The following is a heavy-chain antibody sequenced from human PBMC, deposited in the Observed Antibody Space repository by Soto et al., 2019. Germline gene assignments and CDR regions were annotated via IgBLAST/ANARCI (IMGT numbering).Heavy chain of an antibody. CDR2: SNAGNGNT. Sequence: QVQLVQSGAEVKKPGASVKVSCKASGYTFTSYAMHWVRQAPGQRLEWMGWSNAGNGNTKYSQKFQGRVTITRDTSASTAYMELSSLRSEDTAVYYCARDTVGGGSPFDYWGQGTLVTVSS. J-gene: IGHJ4*02. CDR3: ARDTVGGGSPFDY. CDR1: GYTFTSYA. V-gene: IGHV1-3*01. D-gene: IGHD2-15*01.